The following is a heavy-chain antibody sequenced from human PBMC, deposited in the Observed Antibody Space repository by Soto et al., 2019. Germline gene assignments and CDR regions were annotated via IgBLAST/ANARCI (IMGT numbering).Heavy chain of an antibody. CDR1: GFTFSDFY. D-gene: IGHD2-15*01. V-gene: IGHV3-11*01. Sequence: QVQLVESGGGLVKPGGSLRLSCAASGFTFSDFYMSWIRQAPGKGPEWVSHISTSGSTTYYADSVKGRFTISRDNAKNSLYLQMNSLRAEDTALYYCARLGFCSGGSCYRLFDFWGQGTLVTVSS. CDR2: ISTSGSTT. J-gene: IGHJ4*02. CDR3: ARLGFCSGGSCYRLFDF.